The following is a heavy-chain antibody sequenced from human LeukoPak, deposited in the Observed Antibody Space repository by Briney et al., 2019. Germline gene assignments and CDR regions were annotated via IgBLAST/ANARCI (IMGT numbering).Heavy chain of an antibody. CDR3: ARGLPGGFDP. J-gene: IGHJ5*02. CDR1: GFTFSNYD. D-gene: IGHD5-12*01. CDR2: INTAGDT. Sequence: GGSLRLSCAASGFTFSNYDMHWVRQSTGKGLEWVSGINTAGDTYYPGSVKGRFTISRENAKNSLHLQMNSPRAGDTAVYYCARGLPGGFDPWGQGTLVTVSS. V-gene: IGHV3-13*04.